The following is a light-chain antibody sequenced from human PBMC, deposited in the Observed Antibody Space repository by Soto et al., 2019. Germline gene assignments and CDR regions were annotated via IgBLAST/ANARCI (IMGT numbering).Light chain of an antibody. J-gene: IGKJ1*01. V-gene: IGKV3-20*01. CDR1: QSVSNSY. CDR3: QQYDSSPTT. CDR2: GSS. Sequence: ENVLTQSPGTLSLSPGERATLSCRASQSVSNSYLSWYQQKPGQARRLLIYGSSNRATGIPDRFSGSGAGTDFTLTISRLEPEDFAVYYCQQYDSSPTTFGQGTKVEIK.